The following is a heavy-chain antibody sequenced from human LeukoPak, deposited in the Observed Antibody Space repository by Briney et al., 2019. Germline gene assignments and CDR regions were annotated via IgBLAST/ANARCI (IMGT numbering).Heavy chain of an antibody. Sequence: GGSLRVSCAASGFTFSSYEIHCVRQAPGKGLEWISDINSSYSTIYYADSVKGRFTISRYNAKSSLYLQMNSLRAKDVGDYYCTLRFGAVFCNFRGRGTRVTVSS. CDR2: INSSYSTI. V-gene: IGHV3-48*03. J-gene: IGHJ4*02. CDR1: GFTFSSYE. D-gene: IGHD4/OR15-4a*01. CDR3: TLRFGAVFCNF.